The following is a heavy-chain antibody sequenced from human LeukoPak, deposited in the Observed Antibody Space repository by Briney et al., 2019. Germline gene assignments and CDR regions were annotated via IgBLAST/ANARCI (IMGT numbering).Heavy chain of an antibody. CDR2: ISGYNGNT. CDR1: GYTFTSYG. J-gene: IGHJ4*02. CDR3: ARDLKMGYSSGRYSWGTGSSNDY. Sequence: SVKVSCKASGYTFTSYGISWVRHAPGKGLEWRGWISGYNGNTNYTQKLQGRVTITTDTSTSTVYMELRSLRSDDTAVYYCARDLKMGYSSGRYSWGTGSSNDYWGQGTLVTVSS. V-gene: IGHV1-18*01. D-gene: IGHD6-19*01.